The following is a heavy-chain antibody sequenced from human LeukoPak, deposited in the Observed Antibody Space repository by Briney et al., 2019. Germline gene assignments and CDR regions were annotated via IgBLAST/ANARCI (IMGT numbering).Heavy chain of an antibody. CDR1: GGSFSGYY. D-gene: IGHD3-22*01. CDR2: IHYSGST. V-gene: IGHV4-59*01. J-gene: IGHJ4*02. Sequence: KPSETLSLTCAVYGGSFSGYYWSWIRQSPGRGLEWMGYIHYSGSTDYNPSLKSRVTMSVDTSKNQCSLKLSSVTAADAAVYYCVREGYDSSGYFLDYWGQGTLVTVSS. CDR3: VREGYDSSGYFLDY.